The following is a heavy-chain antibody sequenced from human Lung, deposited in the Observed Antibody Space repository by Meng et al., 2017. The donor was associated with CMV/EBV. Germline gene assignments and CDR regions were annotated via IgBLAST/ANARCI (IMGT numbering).Heavy chain of an antibody. V-gene: IGHV3-11*01. D-gene: IGHD3-3*01. CDR2: ISSSGNTV. CDR3: ARDRFFLGWELRGCWFDS. CDR1: FTFTDSS. Sequence: FTFTDSSMGWIRQAPVMGLEWVSYISSSGNTVYYANSVKGRFTISRDNAKNSLYLQMNNLRAEDTAVYYCARDRFFLGWELRGCWFDSWGQGTLVTVSS. J-gene: IGHJ5*01.